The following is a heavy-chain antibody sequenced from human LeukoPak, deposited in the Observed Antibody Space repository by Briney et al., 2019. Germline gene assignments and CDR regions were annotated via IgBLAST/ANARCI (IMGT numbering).Heavy chain of an antibody. D-gene: IGHD3-16*02. CDR1: GFTFSSYA. CDR3: AKDGDYVWGSYRYRYFDY. Sequence: GGSLRLSCAASGFTFSSYAMSWVRQAPGKGLEWVSAISGSGGSTYYADSVKGRFTISRDNSKNTLYLQMNSLRAEDTAVYYCAKDGDYVWGSYRYRYFDYWGQGTLVTVSS. CDR2: ISGSGGST. J-gene: IGHJ4*02. V-gene: IGHV3-23*01.